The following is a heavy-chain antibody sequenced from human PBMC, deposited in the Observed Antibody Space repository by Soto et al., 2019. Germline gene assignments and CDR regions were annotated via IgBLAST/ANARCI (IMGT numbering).Heavy chain of an antibody. CDR2: ISYDGSNK. J-gene: IGHJ4*02. D-gene: IGHD3-9*01. Sequence: QVQLVESGGGVVQPGRSLRLSCAASGFTFSSYAMHWVRQAPGKGLEWVAVISYDGSNKYYADSVKGRFTISRDNSKNTLYLLMNSLRAEDTAVYYCSRDPYYDILTGYDKLGYWGQGTLVTVSS. V-gene: IGHV3-30-3*01. CDR3: SRDPYYDILTGYDKLGY. CDR1: GFTFSSYA.